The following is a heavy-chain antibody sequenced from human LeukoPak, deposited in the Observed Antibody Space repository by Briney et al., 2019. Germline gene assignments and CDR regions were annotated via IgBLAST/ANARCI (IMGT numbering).Heavy chain of an antibody. Sequence: GASVKVSCKASGYTLTSYYIHWVRQAPGQGLEWVGIIIPSTGSTTYAQKLQGRVTMTRDTSTSTVYMELSSLISDDTPVYYCAREFHGGYFDYWGQGTLVTVSS. CDR2: IIPSTGST. CDR1: GYTLTSYY. V-gene: IGHV1-46*04. CDR3: AREFHGGYFDY. D-gene: IGHD3-16*01. J-gene: IGHJ4*02.